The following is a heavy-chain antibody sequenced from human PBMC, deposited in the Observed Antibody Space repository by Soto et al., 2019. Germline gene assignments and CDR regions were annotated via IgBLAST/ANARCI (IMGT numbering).Heavy chain of an antibody. CDR2: ISYDGRNK. V-gene: IGHV3-30*03. CDR3: ARAGYSYGGPTFDY. J-gene: IGHJ4*02. Sequence: GGSLRLSCAASGFTFNNYGMHWVRQAPGKGLKGVALISYDGRNKYYADSVKGRFTISRDNPKNMLYLQMNSLRAEDMSLYYCARAGYSYGGPTFDYWGQGT. CDR1: GFTFNNYG. D-gene: IGHD5-12*01.